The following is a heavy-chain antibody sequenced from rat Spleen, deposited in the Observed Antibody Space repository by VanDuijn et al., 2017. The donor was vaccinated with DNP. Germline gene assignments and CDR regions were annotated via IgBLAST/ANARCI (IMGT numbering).Heavy chain of an antibody. CDR2: ISSNGGNT. D-gene: IGHD1-10*01. Sequence: EVHLVESGGGLVQPGRSLKLSCVASGFTFNKYWMTWIRQVPGKGLEWLASISSNGGNTYYPDSVKGRITVSRNNAEGTLYLQMNSLRSEDMATYFCARPSYNNYGGFAYWGQGTLVTVSS. J-gene: IGHJ3*01. CDR1: GFTFNKYW. CDR3: ARPSYNNYGGFAY. V-gene: IGHV5-31*01.